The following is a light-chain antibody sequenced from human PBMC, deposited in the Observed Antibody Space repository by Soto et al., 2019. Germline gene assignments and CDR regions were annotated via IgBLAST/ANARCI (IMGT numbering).Light chain of an antibody. J-gene: IGLJ1*01. Sequence: QSALTQPASVSGSPGQSITISCTGTSSDVGGYNHVSWYQQHPGKAPKLIIYDVTNRPSGVSNRFSGSKSGNTASLTISGLQPEDEADYYCSSYSGSTTLVFGAGTKVTVL. CDR3: SSYSGSTTLV. CDR1: SSDVGGYNH. V-gene: IGLV2-14*01. CDR2: DVT.